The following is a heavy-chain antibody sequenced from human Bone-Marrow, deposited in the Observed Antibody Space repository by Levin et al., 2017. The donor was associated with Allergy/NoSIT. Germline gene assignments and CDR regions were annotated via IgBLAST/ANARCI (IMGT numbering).Heavy chain of an antibody. J-gene: IGHJ4*02. CDR1: GFTFSTSG. CDR2: INDRSTHI. Sequence: GGSLRLSCATSGFTFSTSGLDWVRQAPGKGLEWVSSINDRSTHIYYAASVRGRFTISRDNAKDSMYLQMDSLRAEATAVYYCARDSVSSYCRYGAPDDWGQGTLVTVSS. D-gene: IGHD5-18*01. CDR3: ARDSVSSYCRYGAPDD. V-gene: IGHV3-21*01.